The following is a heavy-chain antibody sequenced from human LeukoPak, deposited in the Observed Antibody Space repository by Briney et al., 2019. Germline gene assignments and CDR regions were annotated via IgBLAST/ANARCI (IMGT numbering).Heavy chain of an antibody. D-gene: IGHD3-10*01. CDR1: GYNFPAYW. Sequence: GESLKISCRCSGYNFPAYWIGWVRQMPGKGLEWMGIIYPGDSDTRYSPSLQGQVIISADKSTRTTYLQWSSLTASDTAIYYCARSDQVQWCGDPRRPFYYAMDVWGQGTTVTVSS. CDR3: ARSDQVQWCGDPRRPFYYAMDV. CDR2: IYPGDSDT. V-gene: IGHV5-51*01. J-gene: IGHJ6*02.